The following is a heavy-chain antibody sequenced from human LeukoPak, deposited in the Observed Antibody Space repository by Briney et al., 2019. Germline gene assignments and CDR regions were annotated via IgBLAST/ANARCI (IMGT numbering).Heavy chain of an antibody. CDR2: LNSDGSST. Sequence: GGSLRLSCAASGFTFSSYWMHWVRQAPGKGLVWVSRLNSDGSSTNYADSVRGRFTISRDNARNTLYLQMNSLRAEDTGVYYCASATGVGAASFWGQGTLVTVSS. CDR3: ASATGVGAASF. V-gene: IGHV3-74*01. J-gene: IGHJ4*02. D-gene: IGHD1-26*01. CDR1: GFTFSSYW.